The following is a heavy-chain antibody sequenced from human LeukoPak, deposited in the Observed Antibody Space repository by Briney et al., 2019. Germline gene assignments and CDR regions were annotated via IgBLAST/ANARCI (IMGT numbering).Heavy chain of an antibody. D-gene: IGHD1-26*01. CDR3: AKYIVSYQHDAFEI. CDR1: GGSISSYY. V-gene: IGHV4-59*01. CDR2: IYYSGST. Sequence: SETLSLTCTVSGGSISSYYWSWIRQPPGKGLEWIGYIYYSGSTSYNPSLKSRVTISVDTSKKQVSLKLSSVTAPGTGLYYCAKYIVSYQHDAFEIWGPGKTV. J-gene: IGHJ3*02.